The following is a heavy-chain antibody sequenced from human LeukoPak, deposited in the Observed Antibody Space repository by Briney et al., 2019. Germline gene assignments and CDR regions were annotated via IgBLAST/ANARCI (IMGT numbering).Heavy chain of an antibody. D-gene: IGHD2-15*01. CDR3: ARGSDCSGGSCYSYWYFDL. CDR2: ISAYNGNT. CDR1: GYTFTRYG. J-gene: IGHJ2*01. V-gene: IGHV1-18*01. Sequence: ASVKVSCKASGYTFTRYGISWVRQAPGQGLEWMGWISAYNGNTNHAQKLQGRVTMTTDTSTSTAYMELRSLRSDDTAMYYCARGSDCSGGSCYSYWYFDLWGRGTLVTVSS.